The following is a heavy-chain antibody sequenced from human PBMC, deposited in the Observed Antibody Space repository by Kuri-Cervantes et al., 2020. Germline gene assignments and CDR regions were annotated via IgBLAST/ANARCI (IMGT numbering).Heavy chain of an antibody. CDR3: ARVPTGRMVDV. V-gene: IGHV3-7*01. D-gene: IGHD1-14*01. CDR2: IKQDGSEK. J-gene: IGHJ6*02. Sequence: GESLKISCAASGFTFSSYSMNWVRQAPGKGLEWVANIKQDGSEKYYVDSVKGRFTISRDNAKNSLYLQMNSLRAGDTAVYYCARVPTGRMVDVWGQGTTVTVSS. CDR1: GFTFSSYS.